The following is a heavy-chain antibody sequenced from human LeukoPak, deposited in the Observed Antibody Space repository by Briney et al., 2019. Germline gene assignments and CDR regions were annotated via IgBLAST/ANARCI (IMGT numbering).Heavy chain of an antibody. CDR1: GYIFTSYW. D-gene: IGHD6-6*01. CDR3: ARSITARLDY. J-gene: IGHJ4*02. Sequence: GESLRISCKGSGYIFTSYWITWVRQMPGKGLEWMGRIDPSDSYTNNSPSFQGHVTLSADKSISTVYLQWSSLKASDTAMYYSARSITARLDYWGQGTLVTVSS. V-gene: IGHV5-10-1*01. CDR2: IDPSDSYT.